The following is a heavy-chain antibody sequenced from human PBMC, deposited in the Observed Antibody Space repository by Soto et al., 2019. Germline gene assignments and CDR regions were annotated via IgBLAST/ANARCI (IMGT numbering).Heavy chain of an antibody. V-gene: IGHV3-21*01. Sequence: PGGSLRLSCAASGFTFSSYSMDWVRQAPGKGLEWVSSISSSSSYIYYADSVKGRFTISRDNAKNSLYLQMNSLRAEDTAVYYCARDATRGPYYDFWSGYSQIYYYYMDVWGKGTTVTVSS. J-gene: IGHJ6*03. CDR2: ISSSSSYI. CDR1: GFTFSSYS. D-gene: IGHD3-3*01. CDR3: ARDATRGPYYDFWSGYSQIYYYYMDV.